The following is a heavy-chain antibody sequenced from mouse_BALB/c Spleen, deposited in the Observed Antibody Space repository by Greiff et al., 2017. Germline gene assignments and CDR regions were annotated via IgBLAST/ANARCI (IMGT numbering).Heavy chain of an antibody. CDR3: ARRGLITTVVDYAMDY. CDR2: IYPGSGNT. CDR1: GYTFTDYY. Sequence: VHLVESGAELARPGASVKLSCKASGYTFTDYYINWVKQRTGQGLEWIGEIYPGSGNTYYNEKFKGKATLTADKSSSTAYMQLSSLTSEDSAVYFCARRGLITTVVDYAMDYWGQGTSVTVSS. D-gene: IGHD1-1*01. J-gene: IGHJ4*01. V-gene: IGHV1-77*01.